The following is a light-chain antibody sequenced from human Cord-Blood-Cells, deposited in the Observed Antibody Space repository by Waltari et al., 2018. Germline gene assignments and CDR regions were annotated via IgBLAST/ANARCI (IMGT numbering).Light chain of an antibody. J-gene: IGKJ4*01. Sequence: DIVMTQSPDSLAVSLGERATINCKSSQSVLYSSNNKNYLAWYQQKPGQPPKLLIYWASTQESGVPDRFSGSGSGTDFTLTISSLQAEDVAVYYCQQYYSNPLTFGGGTKVEIK. V-gene: IGKV4-1*01. CDR1: QSVLYSSNNKNY. CDR2: WAS. CDR3: QQYYSNPLT.